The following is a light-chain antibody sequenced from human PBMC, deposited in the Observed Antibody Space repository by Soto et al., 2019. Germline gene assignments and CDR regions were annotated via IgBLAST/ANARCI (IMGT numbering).Light chain of an antibody. CDR1: QRIHNY. CDR3: QQYNNWPLWT. Sequence: EIVMTQSPGTLSVTPGARATLSCGASQRIHNYLAWYQQRPGQAPRLLIDGASTRATGIPARFSGSGSGTEFTLTISSLQSEDFAVYYCQQYNNWPLWTFGQGTKVDIK. CDR2: GAS. J-gene: IGKJ1*01. V-gene: IGKV3D-15*01.